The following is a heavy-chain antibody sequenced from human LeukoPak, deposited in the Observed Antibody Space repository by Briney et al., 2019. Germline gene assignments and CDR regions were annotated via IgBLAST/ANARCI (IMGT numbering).Heavy chain of an antibody. V-gene: IGHV3-23*01. CDR3: VRDTGVSAYNDY. Sequence: GGFLRLSCAASGFTFSSHTMNWVRQAPGKGLEWVSAIGGSGGRTDYADAVKGRFTISRDNSRNTLYLQMTSLRAEDTAVYYCVRDTGVSAYNDYWGQGTLVTVSS. CDR2: IGGSGGRT. D-gene: IGHD2-8*02. CDR1: GFTFSSHT. J-gene: IGHJ4*02.